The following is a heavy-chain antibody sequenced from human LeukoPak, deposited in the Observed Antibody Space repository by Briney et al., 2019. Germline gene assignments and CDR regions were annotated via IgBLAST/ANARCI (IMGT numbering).Heavy chain of an antibody. CDR2: ISGSGGST. CDR1: GFTFSSYA. V-gene: IGHV3-23*01. J-gene: IGHJ4*02. CDR3: ARTRADSWIQLWFHPHYFDY. D-gene: IGHD5-18*01. Sequence: GGSLRLSCAASGFTFSSYAMSWVRQAPGKGLEWVSAISGSGGSTYYADSVKGRFTISRDNFKNTLYLQMNSLRAEDTAVYYCARTRADSWIQLWFHPHYFDYWGQGTLVTVSS.